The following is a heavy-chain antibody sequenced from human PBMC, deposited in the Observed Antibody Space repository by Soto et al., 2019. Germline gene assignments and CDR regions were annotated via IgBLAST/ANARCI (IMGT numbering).Heavy chain of an antibody. CDR1: GFTFSDYY. CDR2: ISSSSSYT. CDR3: ARDKEYYDFWSGHNYYGMDV. Sequence: GGSLRLSCAASGFTFSDYYMSWIRQAPGKGLEWVSYISSSSSYTNYADSAKGRFTISRDNAKNSLYLQMNSLRAEDTAVYYCARDKEYYDFWSGHNYYGMDVWGQGTTVTVSS. J-gene: IGHJ6*02. V-gene: IGHV3-11*06. D-gene: IGHD3-3*01.